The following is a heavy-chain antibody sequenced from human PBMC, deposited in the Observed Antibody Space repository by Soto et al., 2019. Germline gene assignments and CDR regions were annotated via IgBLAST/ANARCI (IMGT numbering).Heavy chain of an antibody. V-gene: IGHV3-23*01. D-gene: IGHD2-2*01. CDR3: ARVVFAYQLPNHYYYYMDV. CDR1: GFTFSSYA. Sequence: PGGSLRLSCAASGFTFSSYAMSWVRQAPGKGLERVSAISGSGGSTYYADSVKGRFTISRDNSKNTLYLQMNSLRAEDTAVYYCARVVFAYQLPNHYYYYMDVWGKGTTVTVSS. CDR2: ISGSGGST. J-gene: IGHJ6*03.